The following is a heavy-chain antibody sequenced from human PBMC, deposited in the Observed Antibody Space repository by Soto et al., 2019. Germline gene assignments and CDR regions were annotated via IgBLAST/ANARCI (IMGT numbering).Heavy chain of an antibody. CDR3: ARGYCTTTICDPWFDP. J-gene: IGHJ5*02. V-gene: IGHV5-51*01. CDR2: IYPGDSDT. D-gene: IGHD2-2*01. Sequence: SLKISCKVSGYIFTSYWISWVRQMPGKGLEWMGIIYPGDSDTRYSPSFQGQVTISVDKSISTAHLQWSTLKASDTAMYYCARGYCTTTICDPWFDPWGQGTLVTVSS. CDR1: GYIFTSYW.